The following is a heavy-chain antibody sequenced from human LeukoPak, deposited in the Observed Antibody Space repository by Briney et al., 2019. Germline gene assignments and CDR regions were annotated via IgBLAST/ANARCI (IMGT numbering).Heavy chain of an antibody. CDR2: IYYSGST. J-gene: IGHJ6*03. CDR1: GGSISSSSYY. V-gene: IGHV4-39*01. D-gene: IGHD4-23*01. Sequence: SETLSLTCTVSGGSISSSSYYWGWIRQPPGKGLEWIGTIYYSGSTYYNPSLKSRVTISVDTSKNQFSLKLSSVTAADTAVYYCARHPNNYGGNLYYYYYMDVWGKGTTVTVSS. CDR3: ARHPNNYGGNLYYYYYMDV.